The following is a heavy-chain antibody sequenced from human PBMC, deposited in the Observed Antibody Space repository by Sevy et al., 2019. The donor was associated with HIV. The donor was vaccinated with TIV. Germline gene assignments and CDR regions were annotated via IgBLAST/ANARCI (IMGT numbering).Heavy chain of an antibody. D-gene: IGHD2-2*01. CDR1: GGSFSGYY. CDR3: ARHFTCTSCSHAFDI. CDR2: INHSGST. V-gene: IGHV4-34*01. J-gene: IGHJ3*02. Sequence: SETLSLTCAVYGGSFSGYYWSWIRQPPGKGLEWIGEINHSGSTNYNPSLKSRVTISVDTSKNQFSLKLSSVTAADTAVYYFARHFTCTSCSHAFDIWGQGTIVTGSS.